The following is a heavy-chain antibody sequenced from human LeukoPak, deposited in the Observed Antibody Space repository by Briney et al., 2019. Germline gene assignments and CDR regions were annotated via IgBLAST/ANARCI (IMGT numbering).Heavy chain of an antibody. Sequence: GRSLRLSCAASGFSFSTNPMSWVRQAPGKGLEWVSAISPDRTYYADSVKGRLTISRDNYKNTVDLHINSPRAEDTAIYYCVKEHVDRAFTRSFEIWGQGTVVTVSS. CDR1: GFSFSTNP. V-gene: IGHV3-23*01. CDR2: ISPDRT. J-gene: IGHJ3*02. CDR3: VKEHVDRAFTRSFEI. D-gene: IGHD3-10*01.